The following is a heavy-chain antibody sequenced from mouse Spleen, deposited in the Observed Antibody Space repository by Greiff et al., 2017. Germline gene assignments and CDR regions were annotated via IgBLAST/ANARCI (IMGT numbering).Heavy chain of an antibody. CDR1: GFTFSDYY. D-gene: IGHD3-2*02. CDR3: ARSSGYYFDY. V-gene: IGHV5-12*01. J-gene: IGHJ2*01. Sequence: EVQRVESGGGLVQPGGSLKLSCAASGFTFSDYYMYWVRQTPEKRLEWVAYISNGGGSTYYPDTVKGRFTISRDNAKNTLYLQMSRLKSEDTAMYYCARSSGYYFDYWGQGTTLTVSS. CDR2: ISNGGGST.